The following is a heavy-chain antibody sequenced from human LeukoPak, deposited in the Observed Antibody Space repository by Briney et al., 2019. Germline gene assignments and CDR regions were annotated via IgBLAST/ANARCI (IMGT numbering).Heavy chain of an antibody. CDR3: ASSAGALIDC. CDR1: GFTFSNYD. V-gene: IGHV3-33*01. Sequence: GGSQRLSCAASGFTFSNYDMHWVRQAPGKGLEWVAVIWFDGSNKCYADSVKGRYTISRDNSKNTLYLQMNSLRAEDTAVYYCASSAGALIDCGGQATPAIVSS. CDR2: IWFDGSNK. J-gene: IGHJ4*02. D-gene: IGHD6-19*01.